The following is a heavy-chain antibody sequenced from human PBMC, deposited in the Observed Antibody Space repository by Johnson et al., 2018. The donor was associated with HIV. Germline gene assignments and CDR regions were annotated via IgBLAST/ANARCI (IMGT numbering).Heavy chain of an antibody. Sequence: VQLVESGGGVVQPGRSLRLSCAASGFTFSSYAMHWVRQAPGKGLEWVAVISYDGSNKYYADSVKGRFTISRDNSKNTLYLQMNSLRAEETAVYYCAKDVELHGAFDSWGQGTMVTVSS. CDR3: AKDVELHGAFDS. V-gene: IGHV3-30*04. D-gene: IGHD1-26*01. CDR1: GFTFSSYA. J-gene: IGHJ3*02. CDR2: ISYDGSNK.